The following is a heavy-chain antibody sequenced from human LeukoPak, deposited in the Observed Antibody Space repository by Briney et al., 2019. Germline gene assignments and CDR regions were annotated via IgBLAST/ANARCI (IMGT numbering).Heavy chain of an antibody. CDR1: GGSFSGYY. CDR2: INHSGST. V-gene: IGHV4-34*01. J-gene: IGHJ5*02. CDR3: ARSGPRIAVAGMLGWFDP. Sequence: SETLSLTCAVYGGSFSGYYWSWIRQPPGKGLEWIGEINHSGSTNYNPSLKSRVTISVDTSKNQFPLKLSSVTAADTAVYYCARSGPRIAVAGMLGWFDPWGQGTLVTVSS. D-gene: IGHD6-19*01.